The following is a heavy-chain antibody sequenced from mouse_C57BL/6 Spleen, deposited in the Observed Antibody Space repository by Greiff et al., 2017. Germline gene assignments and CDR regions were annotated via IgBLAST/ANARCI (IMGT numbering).Heavy chain of an antibody. D-gene: IGHD1-1*01. CDR1: GYTFTSYW. V-gene: IGHV1-64*01. Sequence: QVQLQQSGAELVKPGASVKLSCKASGYTFTSYWMHWVKQRPGQGLEWIGMIHPNSGSTNYNEKFKSKATLTVDKSSSTAYMQLSSLTSEDSAVYYCASDYGSSIDYWGQGTTLTVSS. CDR3: ASDYGSSIDY. CDR2: IHPNSGST. J-gene: IGHJ2*01.